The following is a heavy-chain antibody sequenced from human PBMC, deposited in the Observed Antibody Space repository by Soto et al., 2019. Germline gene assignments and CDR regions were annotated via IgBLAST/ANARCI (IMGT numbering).Heavy chain of an antibody. CDR2: INHSGST. Sequence: PSQTLSLTCAVYGGSFSGYYWSWIRQPPGKGLEWIGEINHSGSTNYNPSLKSRVTISVDTSKNQFSLKLSSVTAADTAVYYCARARRPVIWGNYRNYYFMDVRAKGTTVTVS. D-gene: IGHD3-16*01. V-gene: IGHV4-34*01. CDR1: GGSFSGYY. J-gene: IGHJ6*03. CDR3: ARARRPVIWGNYRNYYFMDV.